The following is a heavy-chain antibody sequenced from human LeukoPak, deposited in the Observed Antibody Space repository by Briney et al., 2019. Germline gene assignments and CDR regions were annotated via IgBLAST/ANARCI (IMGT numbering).Heavy chain of an antibody. CDR3: ARFSRDSSGSGFGY. CDR1: GYTFTGYY. J-gene: IGHJ4*02. Sequence: APVKVSCKASGYTFTGYYMHWVRQAPGQGLEWMGWINPNSGGTNYAQKFQGRVTMTRDTSISTAYLQWSSLKASDTAMYYCARFSRDSSGSGFGYWGQGTLVTVSS. CDR2: INPNSGGT. D-gene: IGHD3-22*01. V-gene: IGHV1-2*02.